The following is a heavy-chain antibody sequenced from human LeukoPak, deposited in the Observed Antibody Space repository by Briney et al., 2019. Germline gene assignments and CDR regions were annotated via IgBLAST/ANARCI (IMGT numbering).Heavy chain of an antibody. Sequence: SETLSLTCTVSGYSINSGYYWSWIRQPPGKGLEWIGYIYYSGSTKYNPALKSRVTISIDSSKNQFSLNLSSVTAADTAVYYCARGTVTMDYWGRGTLVTVSS. V-gene: IGHV4-59*13. D-gene: IGHD4-17*01. CDR2: IYYSGST. CDR3: ARGTVTMDY. J-gene: IGHJ4*02. CDR1: GYSINSGYY.